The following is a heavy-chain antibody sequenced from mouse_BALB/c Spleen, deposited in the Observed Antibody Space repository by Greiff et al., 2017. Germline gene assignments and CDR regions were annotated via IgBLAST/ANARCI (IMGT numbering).Heavy chain of an antibody. V-gene: IGHV5-6*01. CDR1: GFTFSSYG. CDR3: ARHSTANSPWFAY. CDR2: ISSGGSYT. D-gene: IGHD1-2*01. Sequence: EVKLVESGGDLVKPGGSLKLSCAASGFTFSSYGMSWVRQTPDKRLEWVATISSGGSYTYYPDSVKGRFTISRDNAKNTLYLQMSSLKSEDTAMYYCARHSTANSPWFAYWGQGTLVTVSA. J-gene: IGHJ3*01.